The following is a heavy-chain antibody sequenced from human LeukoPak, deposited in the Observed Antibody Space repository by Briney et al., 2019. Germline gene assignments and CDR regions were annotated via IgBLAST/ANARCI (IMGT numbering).Heavy chain of an antibody. D-gene: IGHD1-26*01. V-gene: IGHV3-23*01. CDR3: AKGLRSGNYYFFDS. Sequence: GGSLRLSCEVSGFTFNNYAMTWVRQAPGKGLEWVSSITDSGVDTYYADSVKGRFSISRDNSKNTVFLQMNSLRAEDTAVYYCAKGLRSGNYYFFDSWGQGSLVTVSS. CDR1: GFTFNNYA. CDR2: ITDSGVDT. J-gene: IGHJ4*02.